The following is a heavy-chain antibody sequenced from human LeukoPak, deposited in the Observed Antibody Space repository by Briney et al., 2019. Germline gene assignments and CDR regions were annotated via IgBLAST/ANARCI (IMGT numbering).Heavy chain of an antibody. J-gene: IGHJ4*02. CDR2: TSGGGGSGGTT. D-gene: IGHD3-9*01. V-gene: IGHV3-23*01. CDR1: GFTFTSYA. CDR3: AKVGVYYDILTGYRMGYFDY. Sequence: GGSLRLSCAASGFTFTSYAMSWVRQAPGKGLEWVSTTSGGGGSGGTTYYADAVKGRFTISRDKSKNTLYLQMNSLRVEDTAVYYCAKVGVYYDILTGYRMGYFDYWGQGTLVTVSS.